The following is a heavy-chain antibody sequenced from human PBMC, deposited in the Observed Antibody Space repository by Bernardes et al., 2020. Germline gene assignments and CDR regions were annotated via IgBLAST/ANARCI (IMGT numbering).Heavy chain of an antibody. D-gene: IGHD3-10*01. CDR2: ISYDGSNK. CDR3: AKDGYGSGSYYLPLDY. V-gene: IGHV3-30*18. Sequence: GGSLRLSCAASGFTFSSYGMHWVRQAPGKGLEWVAVISYDGSNKYYADSVKGRFTISRDNSKNTLYLQMNSLRAEDTAVYYCAKDGYGSGSYYLPLDYWGQGTLVTVSS. CDR1: GFTFSSYG. J-gene: IGHJ4*02.